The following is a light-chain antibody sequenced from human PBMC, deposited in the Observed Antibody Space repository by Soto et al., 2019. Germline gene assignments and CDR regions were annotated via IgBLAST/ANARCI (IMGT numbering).Light chain of an antibody. CDR3: QQYNSYSRT. J-gene: IGKJ1*01. CDR1: QSISSW. V-gene: IGKV1-5*01. Sequence: DIQMTQSPSTLSASVGDRVTITCRASQSISSWLAWYQQKPGKAPKLLIYDASSLESGVPSRFSGSGSGTEFTLTSSSLQPDDFATYHCQQYNSYSRTFGQGTKVEIK. CDR2: DAS.